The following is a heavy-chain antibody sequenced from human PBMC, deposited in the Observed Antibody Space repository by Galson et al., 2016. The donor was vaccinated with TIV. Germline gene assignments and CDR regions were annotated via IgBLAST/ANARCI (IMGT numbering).Heavy chain of an antibody. J-gene: IGHJ5*01. CDR3: AQTAMILSGWFDS. V-gene: IGHV2-5*01. CDR1: GFSLNTNGVG. Sequence: LVKPTQTLTLTCTFSGFSLNTNGVGVGWIRQPPGKALEWLGIIYWNDAKHYSPSLKSRVTITKDTSRNQVVITMTNMDPVDTATYFCAQTAMILSGWFDSWGQGTLVTVSS. CDR2: IYWNDAK. D-gene: IGHD5-18*01.